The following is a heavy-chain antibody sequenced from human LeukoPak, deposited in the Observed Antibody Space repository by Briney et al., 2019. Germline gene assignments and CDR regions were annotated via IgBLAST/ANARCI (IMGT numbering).Heavy chain of an antibody. J-gene: IGHJ6*02. CDR1: GFTFSSYS. Sequence: PGGSLRLSCAASGFTFSSYSMNWVRQAPGKGLEWVSSISSSSSYIYYADSVKGRFTISRDNAKNSLYLQTNSLRAEDTAVYYCARLGYRYYYGMDVWGQGTTVTVSS. D-gene: IGHD2-15*01. CDR3: ARLGYRYYYGMDV. V-gene: IGHV3-21*01. CDR2: ISSSSSYI.